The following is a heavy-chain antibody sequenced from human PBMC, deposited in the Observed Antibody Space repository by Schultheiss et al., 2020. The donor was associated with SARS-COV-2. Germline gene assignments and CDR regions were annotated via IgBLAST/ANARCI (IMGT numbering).Heavy chain of an antibody. CDR1: GYTFTSYD. V-gene: IGHV1-8*01. CDR2: MNPNSGNT. Sequence: ASVKVSCKASGYTFTSYDINWVRQATGQGLEWMGWMNPNSGNTGYAQKFQGRVTMTRNTSISTAYMELSSLRSEDTAVYYCARDPVRAVAGTFDYWGQGTLVTVSS. CDR3: ARDPVRAVAGTFDY. J-gene: IGHJ4*02. D-gene: IGHD6-13*01.